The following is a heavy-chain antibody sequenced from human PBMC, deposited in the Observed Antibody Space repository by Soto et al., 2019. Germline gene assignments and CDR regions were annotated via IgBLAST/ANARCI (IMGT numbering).Heavy chain of an antibody. CDR1: GGSISSSNW. D-gene: IGHD5-12*01. CDR2: IYHSGTT. J-gene: IGHJ4*02. Sequence: QVQLQESGPGLVKPSGTLSLTCAVSGGSISSSNWWSWVRQPPGKGLEWIGEIYHSGTTNYNPSLKLRVTIALDKSNNQFSLKLSSVTAADTAVYYSARAAAGGYSGYEVFEYWGKATLVTVSS. CDR3: ARAAAGGYSGYEVFEY. V-gene: IGHV4-4*02.